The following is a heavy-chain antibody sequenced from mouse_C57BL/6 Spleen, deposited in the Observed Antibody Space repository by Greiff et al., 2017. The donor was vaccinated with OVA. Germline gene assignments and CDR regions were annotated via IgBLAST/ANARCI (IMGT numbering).Heavy chain of an antibody. Sequence: EVKLQESGPGMVKPSQSLSLTCTVTGYSITSGYDWHWIRHFPGNKLEWMGYISYSGSTNYNPSLKSRISITHDTSKNHFFLKLNSVTTEDTATYYCARRGRGNWYFDVWGTGTTVTVSS. V-gene: IGHV3-1*01. J-gene: IGHJ1*03. CDR1: GYSITSGYD. CDR2: ISYSGST. CDR3: ARRGRGNWYFDV. D-gene: IGHD2-14*01.